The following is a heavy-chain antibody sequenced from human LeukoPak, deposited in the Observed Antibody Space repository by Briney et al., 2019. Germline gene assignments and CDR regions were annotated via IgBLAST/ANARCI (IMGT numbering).Heavy chain of an antibody. CDR2: IQNDGSDK. D-gene: IGHD6-19*01. Sequence: GGSLRLSCAVSGISFRRSGMHWVRQAPGKGLEWVAVIQNDGSDKKYADSVKGRFTVSRDNSKNTVYLQMNTLRSEDTAVYYCAREGGVVVAGTFDYWGQGTLVTVSS. V-gene: IGHV3-30*02. J-gene: IGHJ4*02. CDR1: GISFRRSG. CDR3: AREGGVVVAGTFDY.